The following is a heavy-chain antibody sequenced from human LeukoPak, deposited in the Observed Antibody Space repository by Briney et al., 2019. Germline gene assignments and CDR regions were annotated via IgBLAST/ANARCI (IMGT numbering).Heavy chain of an antibody. Sequence: GGSLRLSCAASGFTFSNYWMGWVGQARGKRPEWVANMNIDGSEKYYADSVKGRFTISRDNARNSVYLQMNSLRVEDTAVYYCARDPVEWELLLDCWGQGALVTVSS. J-gene: IGHJ4*02. V-gene: IGHV3-7*01. CDR1: GFTFSNYW. CDR3: ARDPVEWELLLDC. CDR2: MNIDGSEK. D-gene: IGHD1-26*01.